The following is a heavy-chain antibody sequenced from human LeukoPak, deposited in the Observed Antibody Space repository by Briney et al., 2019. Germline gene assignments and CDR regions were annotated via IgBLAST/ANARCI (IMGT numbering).Heavy chain of an antibody. CDR1: GFTVSSNY. CDR2: IYSGGST. Sequence: GGSLRLSCAAAGFTVSSNYMSWVRQAPGKGLEWVSVIYSGGSTYYADSVKGRFTISRDNSKNTLYLQMNSLRAEDTAVYYCARDKAPPDYGGNSGAYYYGMDVWGQGTTVTVSS. D-gene: IGHD4-23*01. V-gene: IGHV3-53*01. CDR3: ARDKAPPDYGGNSGAYYYGMDV. J-gene: IGHJ6*02.